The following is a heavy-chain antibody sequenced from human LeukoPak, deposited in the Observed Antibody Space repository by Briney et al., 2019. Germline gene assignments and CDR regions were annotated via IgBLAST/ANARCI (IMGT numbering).Heavy chain of an antibody. CDR2: ISSSSSII. Sequence: PGGSLRLSCAASGFTFSSYTMNWVRQAPGKGLEWVSYISSSSSIIYYADSVKGRFTISRDNAKNSLYLQMNSLRPEDTALYYCAKAYSSRWYPYFDYWGQGTLVTVSS. CDR3: AKAYSSRWYPYFDY. V-gene: IGHV3-48*04. D-gene: IGHD6-13*01. CDR1: GFTFSSYT. J-gene: IGHJ4*02.